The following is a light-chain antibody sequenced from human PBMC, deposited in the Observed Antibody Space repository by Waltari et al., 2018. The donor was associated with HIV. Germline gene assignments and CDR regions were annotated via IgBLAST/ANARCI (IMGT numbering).Light chain of an antibody. V-gene: IGKV1-39*01. CDR3: QQSYSGLT. J-gene: IGKJ3*01. CDR2: AAS. CDR1: QTISIY. Sequence: DIQMTQSPSSLSASLGDRVTVTCRASQTISIYLNWYQQKPGRAPNPLIYAASSLPSGVPSRFSGSGSGTDFNLTIESLEVEDFAAYYCQQSYSGLTFGPGTKV.